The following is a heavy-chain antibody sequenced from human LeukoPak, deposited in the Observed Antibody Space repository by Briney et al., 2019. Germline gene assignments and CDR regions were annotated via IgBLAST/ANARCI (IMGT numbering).Heavy chain of an antibody. J-gene: IGHJ3*02. D-gene: IGHD4-17*01. CDR2: ISSSSSTI. V-gene: IGHV3-48*01. Sequence: GGSLRLSCAASGFTFSSYSMNWVRQAPGKGLEWVSYISSSSSTIYYADSVKGRFTISRDNAKNSLYLQMNSLRAEDTSVYYCARDPMRRNDYGDYDDAFDIWGQGTMVTVSS. CDR1: GFTFSSYS. CDR3: ARDPMRRNDYGDYDDAFDI.